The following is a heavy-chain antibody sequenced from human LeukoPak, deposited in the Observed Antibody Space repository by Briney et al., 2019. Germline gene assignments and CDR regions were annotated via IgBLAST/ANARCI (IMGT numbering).Heavy chain of an antibody. J-gene: IGHJ4*02. CDR3: ARRIPRYYYDSSGLYYFDY. V-gene: IGHV4-34*01. CDR2: INHSGST. Sequence: PSETLSLTCAVYGGSFSGYYWSWIRQPPGKGLQWIGEINHSGSTNYNPSLKSRFTISVETSKNHFSRKLRSVTAADTDVYYCARRIPRYYYDSSGLYYFDYWGQGTLVTVSS. D-gene: IGHD3-22*01. CDR1: GGSFSGYY.